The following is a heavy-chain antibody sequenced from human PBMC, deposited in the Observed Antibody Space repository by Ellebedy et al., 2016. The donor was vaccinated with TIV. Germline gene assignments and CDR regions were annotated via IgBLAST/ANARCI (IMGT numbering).Heavy chain of an antibody. Sequence: GESLKISCAASGFTFSSYAMHWVRQAPGKGLEWVAVISYDGSNKYYADSVKGRFTISRDNSKNTLYLQMNSLRAEDTAVYYCAREKSIAARPLGYWGQGTLVTVSS. J-gene: IGHJ4*02. D-gene: IGHD6-6*01. CDR2: ISYDGSNK. CDR3: AREKSIAARPLGY. V-gene: IGHV3-30-3*01. CDR1: GFTFSSYA.